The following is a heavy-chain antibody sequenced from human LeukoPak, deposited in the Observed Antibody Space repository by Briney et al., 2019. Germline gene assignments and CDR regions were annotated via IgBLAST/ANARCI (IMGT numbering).Heavy chain of an antibody. D-gene: IGHD3-10*01. Sequence: GGSLRLSCAASGFTFSSYAMSWVRQAPGKGLEWVSAISGSGGSTYYADSVKGRFTISRDNSKNTLDLQMNSLRAEETAVYYCEKLPMVRGVDYYYYYGMDVWGQGTTVTVSS. CDR3: EKLPMVRGVDYYYYYGMDV. CDR1: GFTFSSYA. J-gene: IGHJ6*02. CDR2: ISGSGGST. V-gene: IGHV3-23*01.